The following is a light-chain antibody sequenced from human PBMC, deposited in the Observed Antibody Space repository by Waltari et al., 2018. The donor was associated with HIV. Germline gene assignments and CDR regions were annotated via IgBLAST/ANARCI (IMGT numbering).Light chain of an antibody. CDR3: AAWDDNLSGWV. CDR1: SSNIGSNY. CDR2: RNN. Sequence: QSVLTQPPSASGTPGQSVTIPCSGSSSNIGSNYVYWYQQRPGTAPKLLIYRNNQRPSGVPDRFSGFKSGTSASLAISGLRSEDEADYYCAAWDDNLSGWVFGGGSKLTIL. J-gene: IGLJ3*02. V-gene: IGLV1-47*01.